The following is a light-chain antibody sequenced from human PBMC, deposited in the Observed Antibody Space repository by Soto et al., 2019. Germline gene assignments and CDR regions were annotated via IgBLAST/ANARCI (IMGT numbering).Light chain of an antibody. Sequence: QSALTQPASVSGSPGQSITISCTGSSSDVGAYNFVSWYQQHPGRAPKLMIYDVNNRPSGVSNRFSGSKSGNTDSLTISGLQGEDEADYYCTSYTTSSTDVFGTGTKGTV. CDR2: DVN. CDR3: TSYTTSSTDV. CDR1: SSDVGAYNF. V-gene: IGLV2-14*01. J-gene: IGLJ1*01.